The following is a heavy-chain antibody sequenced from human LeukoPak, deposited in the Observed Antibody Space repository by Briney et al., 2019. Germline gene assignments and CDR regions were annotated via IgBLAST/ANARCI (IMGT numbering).Heavy chain of an antibody. Sequence: SQTLSLTCTVSGGSISSGSYYWNWIRLPAGKGLEWIGYFYNSGRSTYNPSLKSRVTISADTSKNHFSLKLNSVTTADTAVYYCTRGAGWLIDYWGQGILVTVSS. CDR3: TRGAGWLIDY. J-gene: IGHJ4*02. CDR2: FYNSGRS. D-gene: IGHD3-16*01. CDR1: GGSISSGSYY. V-gene: IGHV4-61*09.